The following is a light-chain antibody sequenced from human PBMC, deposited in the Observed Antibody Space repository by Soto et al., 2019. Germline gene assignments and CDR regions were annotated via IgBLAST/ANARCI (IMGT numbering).Light chain of an antibody. CDR1: QSVTSN. Sequence: EIVLTQSLATLSVCPGERATLSCRASQSVTSNLAWYQQKPGQAPRLLIYGASTRAAGIPARFSRSGSATEFTLTITRLHSDAFAFYYCQQYNYRTSFGHATPVHIK. J-gene: IGKJ1*01. CDR3: QQYNYRTS. CDR2: GAS. V-gene: IGKV3-15*01.